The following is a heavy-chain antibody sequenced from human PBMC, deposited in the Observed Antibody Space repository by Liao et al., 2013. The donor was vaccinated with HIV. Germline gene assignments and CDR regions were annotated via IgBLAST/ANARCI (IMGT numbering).Heavy chain of an antibody. CDR3: AAGDSGSYGDWFDP. V-gene: IGHV4-34*01. CDR1: GGSFSGYY. Sequence: QVQLQQWGAGLLKPSETLSLTCAVYGGSFSGYYWSWIRQPPGKGLEWIGEINHSGSTNYNPSLKSRVTISVDTSKNQFSLKLSSVTAADTAVYYCAAGDSGSYGDWFDPWGQGTPGHRLL. CDR2: INHSGST. D-gene: IGHD1-26*01. J-gene: IGHJ5*02.